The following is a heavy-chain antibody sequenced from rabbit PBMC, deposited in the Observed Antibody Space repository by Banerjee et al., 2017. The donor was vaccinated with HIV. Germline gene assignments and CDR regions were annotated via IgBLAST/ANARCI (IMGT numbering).Heavy chain of an antibody. CDR3: ARNYVNVFDP. J-gene: IGHJ2*01. D-gene: IGHD1-1*01. Sequence: QEQLVESGGGLVKPEGSLTLSCTASGFSFSNKAVMCWVRQAPGKGLEWIACINAVTGKAVYASWAKGRFTFSKTSSTTVTLQMTSLTAADTATYFCARNYVNVFDPWGPGTLVTVS. V-gene: IGHV1S45*01. CDR1: GFSFSNKAV. CDR2: INAVTGKA.